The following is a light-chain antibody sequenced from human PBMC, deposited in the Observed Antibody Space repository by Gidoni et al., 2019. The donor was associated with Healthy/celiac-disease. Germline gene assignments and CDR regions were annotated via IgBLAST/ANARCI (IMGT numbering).Light chain of an antibody. Sequence: DIQMTQPPSTLSASVGDRVTITCRASQSISSWLAWYQQKPVKAPKLLIYDASSLESGVPSRFSGSGSGTDFTLTISSLQPDDFATYYCQQYNSYSATFGQGTKVEIK. CDR1: QSISSW. V-gene: IGKV1-5*01. CDR3: QQYNSYSAT. J-gene: IGKJ1*01. CDR2: DAS.